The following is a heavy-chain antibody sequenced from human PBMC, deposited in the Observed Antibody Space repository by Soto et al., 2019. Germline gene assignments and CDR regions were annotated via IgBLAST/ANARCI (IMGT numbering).Heavy chain of an antibody. CDR1: GYTFTSYG. V-gene: IGHV1-18*01. CDR3: AKDVEYTGFSTMEGFDY. CDR2: ISAYNGNT. D-gene: IGHD5-12*01. Sequence: AAVKVSCKASGYTFTSYGISWVRQAPGQGLEWMGWISAYNGNTNYAQKHQGRVTMTTHTSTSTAYMELRSLRSDNTAAYYCAKDVEYTGFSTMEGFDYWGQGTLVTVSS. J-gene: IGHJ4*02.